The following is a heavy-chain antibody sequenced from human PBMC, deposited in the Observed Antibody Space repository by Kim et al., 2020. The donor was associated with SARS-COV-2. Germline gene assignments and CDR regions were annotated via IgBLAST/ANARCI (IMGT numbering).Heavy chain of an antibody. CDR1: GFTFSSYG. Sequence: GGSLRLSCAASGFTFSSYGMHWVRQAPGKGLEWVAVIWYDGSNKYYADSVKGRFTISRDNSKNTLYLQMNSLRAEDTAVYYCAKGVLRYFDGEGGGMDVWGQGTTVTVSS. CDR3: AKGVLRYFDGEGGGMDV. J-gene: IGHJ6*02. V-gene: IGHV3-33*06. D-gene: IGHD3-9*01. CDR2: IWYDGSNK.